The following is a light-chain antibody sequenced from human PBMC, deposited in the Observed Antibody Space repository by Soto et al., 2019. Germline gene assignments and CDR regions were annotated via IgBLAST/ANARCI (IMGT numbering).Light chain of an antibody. CDR3: QKYNSAPRA. V-gene: IGKV1-27*01. CDR1: QGISNY. Sequence: IQMTQSPSSLSASVGDRVTITCRASQGISNYLDWYQHKPGKVPNLLIYAASTLQSGVPSRFSGGGSGTDFTLTISSMQSEDVATYYCQKYNSAPRAFGQGTKVDIK. J-gene: IGKJ1*01. CDR2: AAS.